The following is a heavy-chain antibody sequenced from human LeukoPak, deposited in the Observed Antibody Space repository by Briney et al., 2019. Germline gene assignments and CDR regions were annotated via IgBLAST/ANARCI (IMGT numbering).Heavy chain of an antibody. CDR3: AREFVSYGMDV. Sequence: SQTLSLTCTVSGGSISSGGYYWSWIRQPPGKGLEWIGYIYHSGSTYYNPSLKSRVTISVDRSKNQFSLKLSSVTAADTAVYYCAREFVSYGMDVWGQGTTVTVSS. CDR2: IYHSGST. CDR1: GGSISSGGYY. J-gene: IGHJ6*02. V-gene: IGHV4-30-2*01.